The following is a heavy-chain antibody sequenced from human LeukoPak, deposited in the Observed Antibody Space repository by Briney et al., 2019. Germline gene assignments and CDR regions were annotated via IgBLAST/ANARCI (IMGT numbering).Heavy chain of an antibody. CDR2: ISSSSSYI. CDR1: GFTFSSYS. J-gene: IGHJ4*02. Sequence: GGSLRLSCAASGFTFSSYSMNWVPQSPGKGLEWVSSISSSSSYISYGASVKGRFTISRDNANNTLYLQMNSLRAEDTAVYYCAREIDSRPFDYWGQGTLVTVSS. D-gene: IGHD3-22*01. CDR3: AREIDSRPFDY. V-gene: IGHV3-21*01.